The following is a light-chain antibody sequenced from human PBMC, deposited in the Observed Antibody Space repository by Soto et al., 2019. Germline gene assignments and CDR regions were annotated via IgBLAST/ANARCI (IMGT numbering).Light chain of an antibody. J-gene: IGLJ2*01. CDR1: SSDIGLYKY. CDR3: TSYTNDNMLVR. V-gene: IGLV2-14*01. CDR2: DVS. Sequence: QSALTQPASVSGSPGQSVTISCTGTSSDIGLYKYVSWYQEHPGKAPKLIIYDVSSRASGISNRFSGSKSGNTASLTISGLQADDDADYYCTSYTNDNMLVRFGGVAKLTVL.